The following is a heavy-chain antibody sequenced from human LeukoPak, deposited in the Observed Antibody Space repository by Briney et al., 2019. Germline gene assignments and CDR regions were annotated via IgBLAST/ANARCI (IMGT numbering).Heavy chain of an antibody. CDR3: ATGTPSTYDFWSVADY. J-gene: IGHJ4*02. CDR1: GYTLTELS. V-gene: IGHV1-24*01. CDR2: FDPEDGET. Sequence: GASVKVSCKVSGYTLTELSMHWVRQAPGKGLELMGGFDPEDGETIYAQKFQGRVTMTEDTSTDTAYMELSSLRSEDTAVYYCATGTPSTYDFWSVADYWGQGTLVTVSS. D-gene: IGHD3-3*01.